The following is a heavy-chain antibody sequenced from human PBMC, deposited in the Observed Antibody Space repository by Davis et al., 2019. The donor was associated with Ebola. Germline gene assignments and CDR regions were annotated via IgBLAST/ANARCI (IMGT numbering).Heavy chain of an antibody. D-gene: IGHD3-10*01. CDR1: GFTFSSYA. CDR2: IYTSGST. Sequence: GSLRLSCAASGFTFSSYAMSWIRQPAGKGLEWIGRIYTSGSTNYNPSLKSRVTISVDTSKNQFSLKLSSVTAGDTALYYCASDLRGHSGAFDIWGQGTMVTVSS. CDR3: ASDLRGHSGAFDI. V-gene: IGHV4-4*07. J-gene: IGHJ3*02.